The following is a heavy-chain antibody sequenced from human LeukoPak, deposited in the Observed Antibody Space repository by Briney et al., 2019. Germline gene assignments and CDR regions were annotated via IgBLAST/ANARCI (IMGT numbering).Heavy chain of an antibody. CDR2: IKQDGSEK. CDR3: ARDRGYGDY. D-gene: IGHD3-10*01. Sequence: GGSLRLSCAASGFTSSSYWMSWVRQAPGKGLEWVANIKQDGSEKYYVDSVKGRFTISRDNAKNSLYLQMNSLRAEDTAVYYCARDRGYGDYRGQGTLVTVSS. CDR1: GFTSSSYW. J-gene: IGHJ4*02. V-gene: IGHV3-7*04.